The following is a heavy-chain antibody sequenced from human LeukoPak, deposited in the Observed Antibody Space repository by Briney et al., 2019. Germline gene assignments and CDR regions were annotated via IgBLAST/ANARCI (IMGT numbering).Heavy chain of an antibody. V-gene: IGHV3-33*06. CDR1: GLTFSHYG. CDR2: IWSDGSNK. CDR3: AKDAQRGFDYSNSLEY. Sequence: PERSLRLSCAASGLTFSHYGFHWVRQAPGKGLAWVAVIWSDGSNKYYGDSVKGRFIIYRDDSQNTVYLQMNSLRAEDTAVYYCAKDAQRGFDYSNSLEYWGQGSLVTVSS. J-gene: IGHJ4*02. D-gene: IGHD4-11*01.